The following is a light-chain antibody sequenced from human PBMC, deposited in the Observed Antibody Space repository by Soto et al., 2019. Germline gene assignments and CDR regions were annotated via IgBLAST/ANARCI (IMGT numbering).Light chain of an antibody. CDR1: QSISSY. CDR3: QQSYSTPPT. Sequence: DIQMTQSPSSLSASVGDRVTITCRASQSISSYLNWYQQKPGKAPTLLIYAASTLQSGVPSRFSGSGSGTDFTLTISNLQPEDFATYYCQQSYSTPPTFGGGTKVDIK. V-gene: IGKV1-39*01. J-gene: IGKJ4*01. CDR2: AAS.